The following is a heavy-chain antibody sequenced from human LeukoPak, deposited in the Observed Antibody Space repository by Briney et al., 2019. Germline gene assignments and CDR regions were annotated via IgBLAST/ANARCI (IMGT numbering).Heavy chain of an antibody. CDR3: AKDMADDYYYGMDV. CDR2: ISWNSGSI. J-gene: IGHJ6*02. V-gene: IGHV3-9*01. Sequence: GGSLRLSCAASGFTFSDYYMSWIRQAPGKGLEWVSGISWNSGSIGYADSVKGRFTISRDNAKNSLYLQMNSLRAEDTALYYCAKDMADDYYYGMDVWGQGTTVTVSS. CDR1: GFTFSDYY.